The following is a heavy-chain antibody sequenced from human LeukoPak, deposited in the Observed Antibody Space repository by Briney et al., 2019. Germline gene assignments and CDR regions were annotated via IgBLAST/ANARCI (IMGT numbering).Heavy chain of an antibody. CDR1: GYTLTELS. J-gene: IGHJ4*02. D-gene: IGHD5-18*01. CDR2: FDPEDGET. Sequence: ASVKVSCKVSGYTLTELSMHWVRQAPGKGLEWMGGFDPEDGETLYAQKYQGRATMTEDTSTDTAYMELSSLRSEDTAVYFCTTDIYSYGPPRDYWGQGTLVTASS. CDR3: TTDIYSYGPPRDY. V-gene: IGHV1-24*01.